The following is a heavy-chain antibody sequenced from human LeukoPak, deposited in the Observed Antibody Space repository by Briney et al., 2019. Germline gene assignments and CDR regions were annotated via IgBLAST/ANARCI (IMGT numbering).Heavy chain of an antibody. J-gene: IGHJ4*02. Sequence: SETLPPTCTVSGDSISGYYWSWIRKPPGKGLEWIGYVYYNGNTDYNPSLKSRVTISMDTSKNQFSLRLTSVTAADTAVYFCARGPITGKTTPRFYFDYWGQGTLVTVSS. CDR1: GDSISGYY. CDR3: ARGPITGKTTPRFYFDY. D-gene: IGHD1-20*01. V-gene: IGHV4-59*01. CDR2: VYYNGNT.